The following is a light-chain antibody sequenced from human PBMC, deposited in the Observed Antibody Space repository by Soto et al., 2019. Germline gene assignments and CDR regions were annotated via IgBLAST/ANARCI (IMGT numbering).Light chain of an antibody. CDR2: DVS. V-gene: IGLV2-14*03. CDR1: SSDIGDYNY. Sequence: QSALTQPASVSGSPGQSITISCTGTSSDIGDYNYVSWYQQHPGKAPKVLIHDVSNRPSGVSNRFSGSKSGNTASLTISGPQAEDEADYYCCSYTSNTPRVVFGGGTKLTVL. J-gene: IGLJ2*01. CDR3: CSYTSNTPRVV.